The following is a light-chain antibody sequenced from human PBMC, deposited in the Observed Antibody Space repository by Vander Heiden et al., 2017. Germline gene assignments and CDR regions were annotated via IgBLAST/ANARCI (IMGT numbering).Light chain of an antibody. CDR2: WAS. Sequence: DIVMTQSPDSLAVSLGERATINCKSSQSVLYSSNNKNYLAWYQQKPGQPPKLLIYWASTRESGVPDRFSGSGSGTDFTLTINSLHAEDVTVYYCQEDDGTARTFGQGTKVEIK. CDR3: QEDDGTART. V-gene: IGKV4-1*01. J-gene: IGKJ1*01. CDR1: QSVLYSSNNKNY.